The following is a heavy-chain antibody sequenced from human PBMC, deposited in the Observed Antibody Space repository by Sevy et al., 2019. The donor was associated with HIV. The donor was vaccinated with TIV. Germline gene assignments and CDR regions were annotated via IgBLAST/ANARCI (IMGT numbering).Heavy chain of an antibody. CDR2: IYYTGST. D-gene: IGHD5-12*01. J-gene: IGHJ5*02. Sequence: SETLSLTCTVSGGSISTYYWSWIRQPPGKGLEYIGYIYYTGSTNYYPSLKSRVTISVDTSKNQFSLNLRSVTAVDTAVYYCARAPPVRSGDDSLNWFDPWGQGTLVTVSS. CDR1: GGSISTYY. CDR3: ARAPPVRSGDDSLNWFDP. V-gene: IGHV4-59*01.